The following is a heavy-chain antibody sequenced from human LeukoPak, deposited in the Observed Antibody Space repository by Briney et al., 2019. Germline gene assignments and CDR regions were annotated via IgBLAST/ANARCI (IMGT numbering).Heavy chain of an antibody. V-gene: IGHV4-59*01. J-gene: IGHJ4*02. Sequence: PSETLSLTCTVSGGSISSYYWSWIRQPPGKGLEWIGYIYYSGTTNYNPSLKSRVTISVDTSKNQFSLKLSSVTAADTAVHYCARGVYIAAAQYGYWGQGTLVTVSS. D-gene: IGHD6-13*01. CDR1: GGSISSYY. CDR2: IYYSGTT. CDR3: ARGVYIAAAQYGY.